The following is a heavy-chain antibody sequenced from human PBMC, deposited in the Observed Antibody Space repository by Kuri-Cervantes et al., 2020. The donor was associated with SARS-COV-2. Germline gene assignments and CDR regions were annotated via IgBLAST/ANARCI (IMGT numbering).Heavy chain of an antibody. Sequence: GGSLRLSCAGSAFVFSDNAMHWVRQAPGKGLEWVAIISFDAARSFYTDSVKGRFTISRGNSKNTIYLHMNSLRPEDTAVYYCADLTGDRVGQWGQGTQVTVSS. J-gene: IGHJ4*02. D-gene: IGHD7-27*01. V-gene: IGHV3-30*07. CDR2: ISFDAARS. CDR3: ADLTGDRVGQ. CDR1: AFVFSDNA.